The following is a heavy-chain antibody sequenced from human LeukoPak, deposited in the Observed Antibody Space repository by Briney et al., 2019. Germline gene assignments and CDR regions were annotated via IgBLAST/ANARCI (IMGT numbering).Heavy chain of an antibody. D-gene: IGHD6-13*01. CDR1: GFTFSSYW. CDR3: TQNLVAAAGDH. CDR2: IKPDGCVG. Sequence: GGSLRLSCAASGFTFSSYWMTWVRRAPGEGREGVANIKPDGCVGYYVDSVWGRFIISRDNAGNSLYLQMNSLRVEDTAVYYCTQNLVAAAGDHWGQGTLLIVSS. V-gene: IGHV3-7*01. J-gene: IGHJ4*02.